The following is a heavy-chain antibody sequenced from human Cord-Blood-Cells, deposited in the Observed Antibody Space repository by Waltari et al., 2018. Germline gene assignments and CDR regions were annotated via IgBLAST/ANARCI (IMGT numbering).Heavy chain of an antibody. CDR2: IYHSGST. V-gene: IGHV4-38-2*02. D-gene: IGHD6-6*01. J-gene: IGHJ3*02. CDR1: GYSIRRGYY. CDR3: ARSYSSSSAFDI. Sequence: QVQLQESGPGLVKPSETLSLTCTVSGYSIRRGYYWGWIRQPPGKGLEWIGSIYHSGSTYYNPSLKSRVTISVDTSKNQFSLKLSSVTAADTAVYYCARSYSSSSAFDIWGQGTMVTVSS.